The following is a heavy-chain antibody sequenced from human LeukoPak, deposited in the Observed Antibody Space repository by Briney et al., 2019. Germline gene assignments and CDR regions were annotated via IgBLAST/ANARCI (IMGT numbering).Heavy chain of an antibody. CDR1: GFTFSSYS. D-gene: IGHD3-10*01. V-gene: IGHV3-48*01. Sequence: PGGSLRLSCAASGFTFSSYSMNWVRQAPGKGLEWLSYISGSSRTIYYADSVKGRFTISRDNAKNSLYLQMTGLRAEDTAVYYCAKLKRVGIAPFDDWGQGTLVTVSS. CDR2: ISGSSRTI. CDR3: AKLKRVGIAPFDD. J-gene: IGHJ4*02.